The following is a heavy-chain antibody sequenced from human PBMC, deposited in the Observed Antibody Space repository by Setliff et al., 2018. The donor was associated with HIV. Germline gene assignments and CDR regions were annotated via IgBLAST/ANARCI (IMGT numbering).Heavy chain of an antibody. D-gene: IGHD2-15*01. V-gene: IGHV5-51*01. CDR3: ASSITVAAGRSHYYYAMDV. CDR1: GHSFTSYW. J-gene: IGHJ6*02. Sequence: GESLKISCKGSGHSFTSYWIGWVRQMPGKGLEWMGIIHPSDSNTRYSPSFRGQVTISADKSISTAYLQWSSLKASDTAMYYCASSITVAAGRSHYYYAMDVWGQGTTVTVSS. CDR2: IHPSDSNT.